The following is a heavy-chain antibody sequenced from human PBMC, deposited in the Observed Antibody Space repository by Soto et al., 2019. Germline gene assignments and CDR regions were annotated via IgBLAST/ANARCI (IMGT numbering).Heavy chain of an antibody. CDR2: INPNSGGT. CDR3: ARGPDDYYDFWSGYSSKTSGMDV. V-gene: IGHV1-2*04. D-gene: IGHD3-3*01. Sequence: ASVKVSCKASGYTFTGYYMHWVRQAPGQGLEWMGWINPNSGGTNYAQKFQGWVTMTRDTSISTAYMELSRLRSDDTAVYYYARGPDDYYDFWSGYSSKTSGMDVWGQGTTVTVSS. J-gene: IGHJ6*02. CDR1: GYTFTGYY.